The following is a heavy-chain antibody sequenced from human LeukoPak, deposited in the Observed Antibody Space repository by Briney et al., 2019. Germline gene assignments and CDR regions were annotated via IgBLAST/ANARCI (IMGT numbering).Heavy chain of an antibody. D-gene: IGHD1-26*01. CDR2: IFTSGST. J-gene: IGHJ6*03. CDR1: GGSISSGSYY. V-gene: IGHV4-61*02. Sequence: SQTLSLTCTVSGGSISSGSYYWSWIRQPAGKGLEWIGRIFTSGSTNYNPSLKSRVTISLDTSENQFSLKLSSVTAADTAVYYCAREPSGSYLNYYYYMDVWGKGTTVTVSS. CDR3: AREPSGSYLNYYYYMDV.